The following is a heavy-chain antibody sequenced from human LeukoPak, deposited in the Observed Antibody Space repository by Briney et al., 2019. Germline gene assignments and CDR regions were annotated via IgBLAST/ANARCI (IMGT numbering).Heavy chain of an antibody. D-gene: IGHD5-18*01. CDR2: ISYDGSNK. CDR1: GFTFSSYA. J-gene: IGHJ5*02. CDR3: ARGKLGAKRGYSYGYWFDP. V-gene: IGHV3-30*04. Sequence: GGSLRLSCAASGFTFSSYAMHWVRQAPGKGLEWVAVISYDGSNKYYADSVKGRFTISRDNSKNTLYLQMNSLRAEDTAVYYCARGKLGAKRGYSYGYWFDPWGQGTLVTVSS.